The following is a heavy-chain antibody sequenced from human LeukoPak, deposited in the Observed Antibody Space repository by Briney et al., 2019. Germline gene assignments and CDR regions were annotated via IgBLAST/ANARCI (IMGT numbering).Heavy chain of an antibody. Sequence: GASVKVSCKASGYTFTSYDINWVRQATGQGLEWMGWMNPNSGNTGYAQKFQGRVTMTRNTSISTAYMELSSLRSEDTAVYYCAVEGDILTQFIDYWGQGTLVTVSS. D-gene: IGHD3-9*01. V-gene: IGHV1-8*01. CDR2: MNPNSGNT. J-gene: IGHJ4*02. CDR3: AVEGDILTQFIDY. CDR1: GYTFTSYD.